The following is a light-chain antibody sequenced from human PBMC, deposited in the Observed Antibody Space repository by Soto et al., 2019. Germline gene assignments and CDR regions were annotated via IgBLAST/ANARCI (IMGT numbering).Light chain of an antibody. J-gene: IGKJ2*01. CDR3: QQYNNWPYT. Sequence: EIVMTQSPATLSVSPGERATLSCRDSQSFSSNLAWYQQKPGQAPRLLIYGASTRATGIPARFSGSRSGTEFTLTISSLQSEDFAVYYCQQYNNWPYTFGPGTKLEIK. V-gene: IGKV3-15*01. CDR1: QSFSSN. CDR2: GAS.